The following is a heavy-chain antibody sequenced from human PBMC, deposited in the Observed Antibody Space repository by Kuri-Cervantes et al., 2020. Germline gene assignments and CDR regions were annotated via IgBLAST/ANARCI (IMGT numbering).Heavy chain of an antibody. J-gene: IGHJ6*02. CDR3: ARDRREYYDSSGYYYRHYYYYGMDV. D-gene: IGHD3-22*01. CDR2: IYHSGST. CDR1: GYSISSGYY. Sequence: ESLKISCPVSGYSISSGYYWGWIRQPPGKGLEWIGSIYHSGSTYYNPSLKSRATISVDTSKNQFSLKPSSVTAADTAVYYCARDRREYYDSSGYYYRHYYYYGMDVWGQGTTVTVSS. V-gene: IGHV4-38-2*02.